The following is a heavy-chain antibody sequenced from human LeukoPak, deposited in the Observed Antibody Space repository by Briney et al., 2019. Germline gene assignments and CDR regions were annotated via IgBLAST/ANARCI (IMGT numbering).Heavy chain of an antibody. Sequence: PSETLSLTCAVSGYSISSGYYWGWIRQPPGKGLEWIGSIYHSGSTYYNPSLKSRVTISVDTSKSQFSLKLSSVTAADTAVYYCAREGDLQAYCGGDCYSYFDYWGQGTLVTVSS. CDR1: GYSISSGYY. D-gene: IGHD2-21*02. V-gene: IGHV4-38-2*02. CDR2: IYHSGST. J-gene: IGHJ4*02. CDR3: AREGDLQAYCGGDCYSYFDY.